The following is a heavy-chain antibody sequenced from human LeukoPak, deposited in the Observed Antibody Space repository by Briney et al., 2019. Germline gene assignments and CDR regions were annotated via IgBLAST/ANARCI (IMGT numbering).Heavy chain of an antibody. CDR1: GFSFSNAW. Sequence: PGGSLRLSCAASGFSFSNAWMRWVRQAPGKGLEWVGRIKSKTNGETTDYAAPVKGRFTISRDDSKSTLYLQMNSLKTEDTAVYYCTTEVRWEVVDVDQWGQGTLVTVPS. CDR2: IKSKTNGETT. CDR3: TTEVRWEVVDVDQ. D-gene: IGHD1-26*01. V-gene: IGHV3-15*05. J-gene: IGHJ4*02.